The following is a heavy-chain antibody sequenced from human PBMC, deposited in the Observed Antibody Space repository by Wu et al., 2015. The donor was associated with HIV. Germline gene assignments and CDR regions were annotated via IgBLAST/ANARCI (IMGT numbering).Heavy chain of an antibody. CDR1: GYTFTRYD. CDR2: MNPNSGNT. V-gene: IGHV1-8*01. J-gene: IGHJ4*02. Sequence: QLQLVQSGAEVKKPGASVKVSCKASGYTFTRYDINWVRQATGQGLEWMGWMNPNSGNTGYAQKFQGRVTMTRNTSISTAYMELSSLRSEDTAVYYCARGLRDILTGYYSAFEYWGQGSLVTVS. D-gene: IGHD3-9*01. CDR3: ARGLRDILTGYYSAFEY.